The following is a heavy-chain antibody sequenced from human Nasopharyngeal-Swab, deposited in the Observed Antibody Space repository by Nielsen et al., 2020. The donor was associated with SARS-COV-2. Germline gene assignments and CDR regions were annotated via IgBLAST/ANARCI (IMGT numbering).Heavy chain of an antibody. CDR2: INTDGSET. CDR3: AKDTETGEGIYLWEGGMDV. V-gene: IGHV3-74*01. D-gene: IGHD5-18*01. CDR1: GFTFSSYW. J-gene: IGHJ6*02. Sequence: GVLKISCAASGFTFSSYWMHWVRQAPGKGLVWVSRINTDGSETGYADSVTGRFTISRDNTKNTLSLQMNSLRAEDTALYYCAKDTETGEGIYLWEGGMDVWGQGTTVTVSS.